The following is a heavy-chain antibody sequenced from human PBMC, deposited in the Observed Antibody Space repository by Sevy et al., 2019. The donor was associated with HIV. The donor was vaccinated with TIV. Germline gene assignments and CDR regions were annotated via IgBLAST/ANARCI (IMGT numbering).Heavy chain of an antibody. CDR2: FDPEDGRT. CDR3: TSTRECSESNGYYFDY. CDR1: GRTLSELS. Sequence: ASVKVSCKVSGRTLSELSMHWVRQAPGKGLEWMVTFDPEDGRTIYAPQFQGRVTMTEDTSTITAYMELSSLRSEDTAVYYCTSTRECSESNGYYFDYWGQGTLVTVSS. V-gene: IGHV1-24*01. D-gene: IGHD3-22*01. J-gene: IGHJ4*02.